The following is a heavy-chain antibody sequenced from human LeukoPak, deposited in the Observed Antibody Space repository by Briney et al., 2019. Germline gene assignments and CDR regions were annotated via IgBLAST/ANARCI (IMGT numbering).Heavy chain of an antibody. Sequence: SETLSLTCTVSGGSISSSTYYWGRIRQPPRKGLEWIGSIYSVTTSYNPSLKSRVTISVDTSKNQFSLKLTSVTAADTAVYYCARHFGSSSVSPYDYWGQGTLFTVSS. D-gene: IGHD6-6*01. J-gene: IGHJ4*02. V-gene: IGHV4-39*01. CDR1: GGSISSSTYY. CDR2: IYSVTT. CDR3: ARHFGSSSVSPYDY.